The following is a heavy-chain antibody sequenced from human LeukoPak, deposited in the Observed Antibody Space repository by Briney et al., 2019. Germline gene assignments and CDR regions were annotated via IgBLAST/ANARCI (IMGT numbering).Heavy chain of an antibody. J-gene: IGHJ5*02. CDR2: INPSGGST. CDR3: ARALPYCSSTSCPPGWFDP. V-gene: IGHV1-46*01. D-gene: IGHD2-2*01. CDR1: GYTFTSYY. Sequence: ASVKVSCKASGYTFTSYYMRWVRQAPGQGLEWMGIINPSGGSTSYAQKFQGRVTMTRDTSTSTVYMELSSLRSEDTAVYYCARALPYCSSTSCPPGWFDPWGQGTLVTVSS.